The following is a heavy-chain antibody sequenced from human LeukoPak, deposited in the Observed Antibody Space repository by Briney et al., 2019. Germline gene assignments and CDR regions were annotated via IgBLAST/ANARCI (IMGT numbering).Heavy chain of an antibody. V-gene: IGHV1-18*01. CDR2: ISAYNGNT. J-gene: IGHJ5*02. CDR3: GYCSGGSCYSNWFDP. D-gene: IGHD2-15*01. Sequence: ASVKVSCKASGYTFTSYGISWVRQAPGQGLQWMGSISAYNGNTNYAQKLQGRVTMTTDTSTSTAYMELRSLRSDDTAVYYCGYCSGGSCYSNWFDPWGQGTLVTVSS. CDR1: GYTFTSYG.